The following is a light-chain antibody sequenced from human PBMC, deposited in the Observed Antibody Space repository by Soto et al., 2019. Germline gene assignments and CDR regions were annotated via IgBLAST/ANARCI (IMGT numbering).Light chain of an antibody. Sequence: GDRVTITCRASQSISSWLAWYQQKPGKAPKLLIYDASTLENGVPSRFSGSGSGTEFTLTVSSLQPDDVATYYCQQYNNYPWTFGQGSKVEI. CDR1: QSISSW. CDR3: QQYNNYPWT. CDR2: DAS. J-gene: IGKJ1*01. V-gene: IGKV1-5*01.